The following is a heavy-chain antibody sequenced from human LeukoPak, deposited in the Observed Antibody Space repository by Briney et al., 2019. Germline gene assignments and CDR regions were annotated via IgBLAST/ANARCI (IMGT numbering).Heavy chain of an antibody. CDR1: RGPTNNYY. J-gene: IGHJ2*01. CDR2: IYSSGST. Sequence: PSETLSLTCTVSRGPTNNYYWSWIRQPAGKGLEWIGRIYSSGSTNYNPSLKSRVTMSVDTSMNQFSLKLSSVTAADTAVYYCARDKEYCGGDCSYWYFDLWGRGTAVTVSS. V-gene: IGHV4-4*07. D-gene: IGHD2-21*02. CDR3: ARDKEYCGGDCSYWYFDL.